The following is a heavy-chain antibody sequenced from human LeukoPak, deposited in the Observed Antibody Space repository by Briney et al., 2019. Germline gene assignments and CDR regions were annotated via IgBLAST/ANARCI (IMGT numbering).Heavy chain of an antibody. J-gene: IGHJ4*02. CDR3: ARDLAWGAFDY. Sequence: GGSLRLSCAASGFIFSNHGMNWVREAPGKGLEWLSGVSPPGGGTYYADSVKGRLTISRDDSKNKLSLQMNSLRVEDTAVYYCARDLAWGAFDYWGQGTLVTVSS. V-gene: IGHV3-23*01. D-gene: IGHD7-27*01. CDR1: GFIFSNHG. CDR2: VSPPGGGT.